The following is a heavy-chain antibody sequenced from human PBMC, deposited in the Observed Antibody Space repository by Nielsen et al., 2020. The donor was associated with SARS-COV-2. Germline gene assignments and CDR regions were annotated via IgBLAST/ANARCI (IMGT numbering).Heavy chain of an antibody. J-gene: IGHJ6*03. CDR3: ARDLGKYQLLLGYMDV. CDR1: GFTFSSYS. CDR2: ISSSSSYI. D-gene: IGHD2-2*01. V-gene: IGHV3-21*01. Sequence: GGSLRLSCAASGFTFSSYSMNWVRQAPGKGLEWVSSISSSSSYIYYADSVKGRFTISRDNAKNSLYLQMNSLRAEDTAVYYCARDLGKYQLLLGYMDVWGKGTTVTVSS.